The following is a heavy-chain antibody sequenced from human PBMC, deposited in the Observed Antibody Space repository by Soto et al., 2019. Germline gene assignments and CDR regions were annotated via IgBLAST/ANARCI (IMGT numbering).Heavy chain of an antibody. CDR2: ISAHNGNT. V-gene: IGHV1-18*01. CDR1: GYAFTTYG. J-gene: IGHJ4*02. Sequence: QVHLVQYGAEVKKTGASVKVSCKGSGYAFTTYGITWVRQAPGQGLEWMGWISAHNGNTNYAQKLQGRVTVTRDTSTSTAYMELRSLGADDTAVYYCARGRYGDYWGQGALVTVSS. CDR3: ARGRYGDY. D-gene: IGHD1-1*01.